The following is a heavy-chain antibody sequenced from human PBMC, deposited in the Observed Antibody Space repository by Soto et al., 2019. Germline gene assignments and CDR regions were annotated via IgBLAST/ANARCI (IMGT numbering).Heavy chain of an antibody. V-gene: IGHV4-59*01. CDR2: IYYSGTT. J-gene: IGHJ5*02. CDR1: GDSIRSFY. D-gene: IGHD5-18*01. CDR3: ERAAGGGSYRQGYFDT. Sequence: PSETLSLTCAVSGDSIRSFYWSWIRQPPGKGLEWIGYIYYSGTTNYNPSLKSRVTISVGTSKKQFFLKLTSLTAAETAVYYCERAAGGGSYRQGYFDTWGQGTLVTVSS.